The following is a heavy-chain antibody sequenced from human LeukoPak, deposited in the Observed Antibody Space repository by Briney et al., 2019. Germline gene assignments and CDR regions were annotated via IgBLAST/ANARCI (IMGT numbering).Heavy chain of an antibody. CDR2: ISWNSGGI. D-gene: IGHD6-13*01. CDR3: AKAFIPIAADYAFDI. Sequence: PGGSLRLSCAASGFTFDDYAMHWVRQAPGKGLEWVSGISWNSGGIDYADSVKGRFTISRDNAKNSLYLQMNSLRAEDMALYYCAKAFIPIAADYAFDIWGQGTMVTVSS. V-gene: IGHV3-9*03. CDR1: GFTFDDYA. J-gene: IGHJ3*02.